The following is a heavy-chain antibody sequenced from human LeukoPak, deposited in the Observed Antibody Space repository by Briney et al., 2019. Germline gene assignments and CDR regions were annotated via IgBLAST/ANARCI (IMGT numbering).Heavy chain of an antibody. CDR1: AFTFRSYA. Sequence: GGSLRLSCAASAFTFRSYAMHWVRQAPGKGLECVAVISYDGRNKYYADSVKGRFTISRDNSQNTLYLQINSLRVEDTAVYYCARDRGGRVVYWLDPWGQGTLVTVSS. CDR2: ISYDGRNK. D-gene: IGHD3-10*01. CDR3: ARDRGGRVVYWLDP. V-gene: IGHV3-30-3*01. J-gene: IGHJ5*02.